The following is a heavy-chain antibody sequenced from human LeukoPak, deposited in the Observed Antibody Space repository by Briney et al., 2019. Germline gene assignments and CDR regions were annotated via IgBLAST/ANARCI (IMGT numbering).Heavy chain of an antibody. CDR1: GFTVSSNY. CDR2: MYSGGNT. V-gene: IGHV3-53*01. Sequence: PGGSLRLSCAASGFTVSSNYMSWVRQAPGKGLEWVSVMYSGGNTHYADSVKGRFTISRDNSKNTFYLQMNSLRAEDTAVFYCARSWSRKAPFDYWGQGTLVTVSS. CDR3: ARSWSRKAPFDY. D-gene: IGHD2-8*02. J-gene: IGHJ4*02.